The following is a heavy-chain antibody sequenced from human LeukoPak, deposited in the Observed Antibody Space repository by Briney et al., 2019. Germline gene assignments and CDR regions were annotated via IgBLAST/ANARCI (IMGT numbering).Heavy chain of an antibody. CDR2: INWNGGST. J-gene: IGHJ4*02. CDR3: ARRGTGESDY. D-gene: IGHD7-27*01. Sequence: GGSLRRSCAAPGFTFDDDGMSCLRHDPGKGLEWVSGINWNGGSTGEADSVKGRFTISRDNAKNSLYLQMNSLRAEDTALYYCARRGTGESDYWGQGTLVTVSS. V-gene: IGHV3-20*04. CDR1: GFTFDDDG.